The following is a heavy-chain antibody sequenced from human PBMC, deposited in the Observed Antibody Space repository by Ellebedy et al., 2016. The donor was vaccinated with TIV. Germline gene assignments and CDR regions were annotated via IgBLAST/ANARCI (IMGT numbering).Heavy chain of an antibody. CDR3: ATGGGSGYIHDY. J-gene: IGHJ4*02. V-gene: IGHV3-66*01. Sequence: GGSLRLXCAASGITVSSTYMSWVRQAPGKGLEWVSVIYSGGWTNSADSVKGRFTISRDNSKNTLYLQMDSLRAEDTAVYYCATGGGSGYIHDYWGQGTLVTVSS. CDR2: IYSGGWT. CDR1: GITVSSTY. D-gene: IGHD5-12*01.